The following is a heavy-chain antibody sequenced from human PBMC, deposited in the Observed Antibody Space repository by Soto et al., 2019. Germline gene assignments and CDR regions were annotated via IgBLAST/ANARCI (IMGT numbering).Heavy chain of an antibody. CDR3: ARQRPQGDASGWPDAFDI. V-gene: IGHV3-21*01. CDR2: ISRSSSYI. D-gene: IGHD6-19*01. J-gene: IGHJ3*02. Sequence: PGGSLRLSCAASGFTFSTYSMNWVRQAPGKGLEWVSCISRSSSYIYYADPVKGRFTISRDNAKNSLYLQMNSLRAEDTAVYYCARQRPQGDASGWPDAFDIWGQGTMVTVSS. CDR1: GFTFSTYS.